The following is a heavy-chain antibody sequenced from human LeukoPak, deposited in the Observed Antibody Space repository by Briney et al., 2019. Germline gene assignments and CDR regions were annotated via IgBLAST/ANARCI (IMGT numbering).Heavy chain of an antibody. CDR1: GFTFSSYA. J-gene: IGHJ4*02. CDR2: ISYDGSNK. V-gene: IGHV3-30*04. CDR3: AGEGRSGY. Sequence: GGSLRLPCAASGFTFSSYAMHWVRQAPGKGLEWVAVISYDGSNKYYADSVKGRFTISRDNSKNTLYLQMNSLRAEDTAVYYCAGEGRSGYWGQGTLVTVSS.